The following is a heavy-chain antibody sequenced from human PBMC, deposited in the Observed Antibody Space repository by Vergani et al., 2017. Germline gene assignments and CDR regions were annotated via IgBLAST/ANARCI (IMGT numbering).Heavy chain of an antibody. D-gene: IGHD6-6*01. CDR1: GFTFSSYG. V-gene: IGHV3-33*01. J-gene: IGHJ6*03. CDR3: AGDQGQLAYYYYYMDV. Sequence: QVQLVESGGGVVQPGRSLRLSCAASGFTFSSYGMHWVRQAPGKGLEWVAVIWYDGSNKYYADSVKGRFTISRDNSKNTLYLQMNSLRAEDTAVYYCAGDQGQLAYYYYYMDVWGKGTTVTVSS. CDR2: IWYDGSNK.